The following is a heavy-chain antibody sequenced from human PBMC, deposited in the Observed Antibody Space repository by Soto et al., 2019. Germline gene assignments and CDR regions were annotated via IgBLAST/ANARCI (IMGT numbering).Heavy chain of an antibody. D-gene: IGHD2-2*01. CDR2: ISGSGGST. Sequence: EVQLLESGGGLVQPGGSLRLSCAASGFTFSSYSMSWVRQAPGKGLEWVSAISGSGGSTYYADSVKGRFTISRDNSKNTLYLQMNSMRAEATAVYYCAKDAHIVVVPAAGDYWGQATLVTVSS. CDR3: AKDAHIVVVPAAGDY. V-gene: IGHV3-23*01. CDR1: GFTFSSYS. J-gene: IGHJ4*02.